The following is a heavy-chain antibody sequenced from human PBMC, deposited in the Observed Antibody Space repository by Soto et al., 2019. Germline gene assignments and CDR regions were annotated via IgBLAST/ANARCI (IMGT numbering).Heavy chain of an antibody. CDR2: IKQEGSEK. Sequence: EVQLVESGGGLVQPGGSLRLSCAASGFTFSSYWMSWVRQAPGKGLEWVANIKQEGSEKYYVDSVKGRFTISRDNAKNSLYLQMNSLRAEDTAVYYCARDSYYYDSSGYLDYWGQGTLVTVSS. CDR1: GFTFSSYW. CDR3: ARDSYYYDSSGYLDY. J-gene: IGHJ4*02. D-gene: IGHD3-22*01. V-gene: IGHV3-7*05.